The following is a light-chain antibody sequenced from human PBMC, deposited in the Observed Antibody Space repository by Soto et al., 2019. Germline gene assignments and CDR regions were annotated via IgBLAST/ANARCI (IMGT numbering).Light chain of an antibody. CDR3: QQYNSYWYT. CDR2: KAS. J-gene: IGKJ2*01. V-gene: IGKV1-5*03. Sequence: DIQMTQSPSTLFASVGDRVTITCRASQSISNWLAWYQQKPGKAPKLLIYKASTLESGVPSRFSGSVSGTEFTLTISSLQPDDFATYFCQQYNSYWYTFGQGTKLDIK. CDR1: QSISNW.